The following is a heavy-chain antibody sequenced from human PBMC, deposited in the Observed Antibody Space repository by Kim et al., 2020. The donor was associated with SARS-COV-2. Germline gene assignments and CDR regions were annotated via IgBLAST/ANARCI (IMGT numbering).Heavy chain of an antibody. Sequence: AGIGKTKYSQKFQRRVPITRETPASPAYMELSSLRSEDTAVYYCARDGDYWGQGTLVTVSS. CDR2: AGIGKT. J-gene: IGHJ4*02. V-gene: IGHV1-3*01. CDR3: ARDGDY.